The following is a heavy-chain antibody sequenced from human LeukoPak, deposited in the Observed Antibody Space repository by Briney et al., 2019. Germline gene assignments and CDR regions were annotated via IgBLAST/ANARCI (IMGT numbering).Heavy chain of an antibody. CDR1: GGSFSGYY. Sequence: PSETLSLTCAVYGGSFSGYYWSWIRQPPGKGLEWIGEINHSGSTNYNPSLKSRVTISVDTSKNQFSLKLSSVTAADTAVYYCARGVYNYYGMDVWGQGTTVTVSS. V-gene: IGHV4-34*01. CDR3: ARGVYNYYGMDV. J-gene: IGHJ6*02. CDR2: INHSGST. D-gene: IGHD1-14*01.